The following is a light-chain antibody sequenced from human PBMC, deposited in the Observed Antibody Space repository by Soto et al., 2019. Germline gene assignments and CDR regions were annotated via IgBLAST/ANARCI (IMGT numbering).Light chain of an antibody. CDR2: AAS. J-gene: IGKJ3*01. CDR3: QQGYSTPLT. CDR1: QSISTY. V-gene: IGKV1-39*01. Sequence: DIQMTQSPSSLSASVGDRVTITCRASQSISTYLNWYQQKPGKAPNLLIYAASSLQSGVPSRFSGSGSGTDFTLTISSLQPEDFATYYCQQGYSTPLTFGPGTKVDIK.